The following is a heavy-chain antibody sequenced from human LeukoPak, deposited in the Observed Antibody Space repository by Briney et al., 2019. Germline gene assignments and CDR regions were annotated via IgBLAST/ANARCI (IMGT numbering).Heavy chain of an antibody. D-gene: IGHD3-3*01. V-gene: IGHV1-2*02. CDR3: ASVWATRVATYAFDV. CDR2: MNPYSGGT. CDR1: GYTFVDHY. J-gene: IGHJ3*01. Sequence: ASVKVSCKASGYTFVDHYLHWVRQAPAQGLEWMGWMNPYSGGTDSARKFRGRPTMTRDTYIRTAYMELNGLTSDDAAVYYCASVWATRVATYAFDVWGEGTVVT.